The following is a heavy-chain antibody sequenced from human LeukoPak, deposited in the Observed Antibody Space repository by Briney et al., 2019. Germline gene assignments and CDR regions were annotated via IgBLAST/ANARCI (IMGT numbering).Heavy chain of an antibody. CDR3: ARDSRLYDSSGNFDY. CDR2: IKQDGSEK. V-gene: IGHV3-7*01. D-gene: IGHD3-22*01. J-gene: IGHJ4*02. CDR1: GFTFSSYW. Sequence: PGGSLRISCAASGFTFSSYWMSWVRQAPGKGLEWVANIKQDGSEKYYVDSVKGRFTISRDNAKNSLYLQMNSLRAEDTAVYYCARDSRLYDSSGNFDYWGQGTLVTVSS.